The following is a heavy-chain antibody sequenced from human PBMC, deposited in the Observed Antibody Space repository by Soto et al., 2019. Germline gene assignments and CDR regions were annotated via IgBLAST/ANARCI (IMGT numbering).Heavy chain of an antibody. V-gene: IGHV1-8*01. CDR3: ARGGTAGCDFWSNPLGDWLAS. CDR2: MSPRTGVT. J-gene: IGHJ5*01. D-gene: IGHD3-3*01. CDR1: GYTFINYD. Sequence: QEQLLQSGAEVRRPGASVTVSCKASGYTFINYDISWVRQAAGQGLEWMGWMSPRTGVTKTTYLPDFQHRLSMTWDTSLTTAYLEVGALTSDDTAVYFCARGGTAGCDFWSNPLGDWLASCVQGTLVPVSS.